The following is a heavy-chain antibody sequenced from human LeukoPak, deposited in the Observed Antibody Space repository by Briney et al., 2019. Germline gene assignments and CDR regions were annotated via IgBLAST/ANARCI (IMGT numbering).Heavy chain of an antibody. D-gene: IGHD6-6*01. Sequence: GGSLRLSCAASGYSFSSYEMNWVRQAPGKGLEWVAYISSGGSSIYYAGSVKGRFTISRDNAKNSPYLQMNSLRAEDTAIYYCATVGRSARPGYWGQGTLVTVSS. V-gene: IGHV3-48*03. CDR3: ATVGRSARPGY. CDR1: GYSFSSYE. CDR2: ISSGGSSI. J-gene: IGHJ4*02.